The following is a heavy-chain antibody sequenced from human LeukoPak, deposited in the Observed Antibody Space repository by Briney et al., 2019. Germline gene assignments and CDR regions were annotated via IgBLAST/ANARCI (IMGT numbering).Heavy chain of an antibody. Sequence: GDSLKISCKGSGYSFTEYWIGWVRQMPGKGLEWMGIIYPGDSDTRYNPSFQGQVTISTDKSITTAYLQWSSLKASGTAMYYCARRDFGDYPFNYWGQGTLVTVSS. J-gene: IGHJ4*02. D-gene: IGHD4-17*01. CDR2: IYPGDSDT. CDR3: ARRDFGDYPFNY. V-gene: IGHV5-51*01. CDR1: GYSFTEYW.